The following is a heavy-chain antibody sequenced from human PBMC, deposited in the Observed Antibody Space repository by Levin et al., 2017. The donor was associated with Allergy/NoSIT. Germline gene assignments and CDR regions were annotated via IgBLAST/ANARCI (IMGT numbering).Heavy chain of an antibody. J-gene: IGHJ4*02. CDR3: ARSDTYYFPSSGDY. Sequence: ASVKVSCKASGYSFTNYGIHWVRQAPGQGLEWMGWISGYNGNTNYAQKLQGRVTVTTDTSSSTAYMELRSLRSDDTAIYYCARSDTYYFPSSGDYWGQGTLVTVSS. V-gene: IGHV1-18*01. CDR2: ISGYNGNT. D-gene: IGHD6-19*01. CDR1: GYSFTNYG.